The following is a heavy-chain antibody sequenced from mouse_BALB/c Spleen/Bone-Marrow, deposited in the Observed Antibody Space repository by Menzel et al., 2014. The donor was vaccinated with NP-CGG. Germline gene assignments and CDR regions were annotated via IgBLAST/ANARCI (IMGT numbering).Heavy chain of an antibody. J-gene: IGHJ4*01. V-gene: IGHV1S135*01. CDR3: ARSYDGCPYAMNY. Sequence: VQLQQSGPELMKPGASVKISCKASGYLFTSYYMHWVKQSHGESLEWIGYFDPFNGGTSYSQKFKGKATLTVDKSSSTAYMHLSSLTSEDSAVYFCARSYDGCPYAMNYWGQGTSVTVSS. D-gene: IGHD2-3*01. CDR1: GYLFTSYY. CDR2: FDPFNGGT.